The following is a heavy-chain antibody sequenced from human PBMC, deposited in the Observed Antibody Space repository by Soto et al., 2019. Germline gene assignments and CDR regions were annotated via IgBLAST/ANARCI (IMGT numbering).Heavy chain of an antibody. Sequence: GASVKVSCKASGYTITSYGISWVRQAPGQGLEWMGWISAYNGNTNYAQKLQGRVTMTTDTSTSTAYMELRSLRSDDTAVYYCARDIQLERLVSGYYYYYYMDVWGKGTTVTVSS. J-gene: IGHJ6*03. CDR2: ISAYNGNT. D-gene: IGHD1-1*01. CDR1: GYTITSYG. V-gene: IGHV1-18*01. CDR3: ARDIQLERLVSGYYYYYYMDV.